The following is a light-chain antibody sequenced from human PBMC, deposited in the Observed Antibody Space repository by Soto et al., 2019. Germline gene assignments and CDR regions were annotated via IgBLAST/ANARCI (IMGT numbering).Light chain of an antibody. CDR1: SGHSSYA. V-gene: IGLV4-69*01. J-gene: IGLJ3*02. Sequence: QPVLTQSPAASASLGASVKLTCTLSSGHSSYAIAWHQQQPEKGPRYLMNLNSDGSHSKGDGIPDRFSGSSSGAVRYLTISSLQSEDEGDYYCQTWGTGIQVFGGGTQLTVL. CDR2: LNSDGSH. CDR3: QTWGTGIQV.